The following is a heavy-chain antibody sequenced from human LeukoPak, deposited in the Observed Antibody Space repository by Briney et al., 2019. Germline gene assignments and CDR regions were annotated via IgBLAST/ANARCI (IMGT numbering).Heavy chain of an antibody. CDR1: GFTFRSYT. CDR2: ISSTNNYI. D-gene: IGHD3-22*01. V-gene: IGHV3-21*01. Sequence: GGSLRLSCAASGFTFRSYTMTWLRQAPGKGLEWVSSISSTNNYIYYADSVKGRFTISRDNAKNSLYLQMNGLGAEDTAVYYCARDYDSSGSFDYWGRGTLVAVSS. J-gene: IGHJ4*02. CDR3: ARDYDSSGSFDY.